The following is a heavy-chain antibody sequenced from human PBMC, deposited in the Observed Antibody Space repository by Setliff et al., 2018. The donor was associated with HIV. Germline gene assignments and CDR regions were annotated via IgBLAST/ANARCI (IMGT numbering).Heavy chain of an antibody. J-gene: IGHJ4*02. Sequence: SETLSLTCTAPGGSINRSNYYWGWIRQPPGKGLEWIGTISYTGSTYYDPSLKSRVTISLDTSKNQFFLKLSSVTAPDTALYYCARQTWEYYDTLTGYYRSPKNFDSWGQGTLVTVSS. D-gene: IGHD3-9*01. CDR2: ISYTGST. CDR1: GGSINRSNYY. V-gene: IGHV4-39*01. CDR3: ARQTWEYYDTLTGYYRSPKNFDS.